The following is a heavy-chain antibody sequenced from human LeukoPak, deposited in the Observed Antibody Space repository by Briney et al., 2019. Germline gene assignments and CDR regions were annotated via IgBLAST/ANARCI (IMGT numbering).Heavy chain of an antibody. Sequence: SETLSLTCAVSGGSISSYYWSWIRQPPGKGLEWIGYIYYSGSTNYNPSLKSRVTISVDTSKNQFSLKLSSVTAADTAVYYCARALPNYDFWSGYYGTYYYYGMDVGGQGTTVTVSS. V-gene: IGHV4-59*01. CDR2: IYYSGST. CDR1: GGSISSYY. D-gene: IGHD3-3*01. J-gene: IGHJ6*02. CDR3: ARALPNYDFWSGYYGTYYYYGMDV.